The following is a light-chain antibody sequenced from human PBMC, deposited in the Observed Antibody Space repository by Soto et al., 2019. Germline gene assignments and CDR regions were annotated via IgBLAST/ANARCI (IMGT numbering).Light chain of an antibody. CDR2: DAT. Sequence: EIVLTQSPVTLSLSPGDTATLSCRASQSVVRYVAWYQQKPGQAPRLLIYDATIRASGIPARFSGSGSETDFSLTISSLEPEDFGVYYFQQRSHWPPLTVGGGTKVEVK. V-gene: IGKV3-11*01. CDR3: QQRSHWPPLT. J-gene: IGKJ4*01. CDR1: QSVVRY.